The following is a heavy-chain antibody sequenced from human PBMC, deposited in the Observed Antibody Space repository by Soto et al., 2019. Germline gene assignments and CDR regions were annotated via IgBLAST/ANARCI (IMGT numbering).Heavy chain of an antibody. J-gene: IGHJ6*02. CDR3: AKDPGSIRPADNMDV. Sequence: GGSLRLSCAASGFTFSSYAMSWVRQAPGKGLEWVSAISDSGSNTYYADSVKGRFTISRDNSKNTLYLLMNNLRAEDTAVYYCAKDPGSIRPADNMDVWGQGTTVTVSS. V-gene: IGHV3-23*01. D-gene: IGHD2-2*01. CDR2: ISDSGSNT. CDR1: GFTFSSYA.